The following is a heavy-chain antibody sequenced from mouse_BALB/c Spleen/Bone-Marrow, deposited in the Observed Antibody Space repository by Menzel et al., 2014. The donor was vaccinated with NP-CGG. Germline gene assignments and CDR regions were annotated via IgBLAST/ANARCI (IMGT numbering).Heavy chain of an antibody. D-gene: IGHD1-1*01. CDR2: IDPSDSYT. V-gene: IGHV1S127*01. Sequence: QVQLQQSGAELVKPGASVKMSCKASGYTFTSYWMHWVKQRPGQGLEWIGVIDPSDSYTSYNQKFKGKATLTVDTSSSTAYMQLGSLTSEDSAVYYCTRWGTTVVAYYAMDYWGQGTSVTVSS. CDR1: GYTFTSYW. J-gene: IGHJ4*01. CDR3: TRWGTTVVAYYAMDY.